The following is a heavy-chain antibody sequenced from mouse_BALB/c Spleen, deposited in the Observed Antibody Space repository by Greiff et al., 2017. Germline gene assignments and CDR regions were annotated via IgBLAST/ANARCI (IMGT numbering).Heavy chain of an antibody. Sequence: QVQLQQPGAELVKPGASVKLSCKASGYTFTSYWMHWVKQRPGQGLEWIGEINPSNGRTNYNEKFKSKATLTVDKSSSTAYMQLSSLTSEDSAVYYCARRGGGYDYDYWGQGTTLTVSS. CDR3: ARRGGGYDYDY. D-gene: IGHD2-4*01. CDR2: INPSNGRT. V-gene: IGHV1S81*02. CDR1: GYTFTSYW. J-gene: IGHJ2*01.